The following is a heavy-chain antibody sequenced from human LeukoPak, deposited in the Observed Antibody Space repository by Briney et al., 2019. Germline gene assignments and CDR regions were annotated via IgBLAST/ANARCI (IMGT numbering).Heavy chain of an antibody. Sequence: GGSLRLSCAASGFTFSSYSMNWVRQAPGKGLEWVSSISSSSSYIYYADSVKGRFTISRDNAKNSLYLQMNSLRAEDTAVYYCAKDLVTVAGDWYFDLWGRGTLVTVSS. V-gene: IGHV3-21*01. J-gene: IGHJ2*01. D-gene: IGHD6-19*01. CDR1: GFTFSSYS. CDR2: ISSSSSYI. CDR3: AKDLVTVAGDWYFDL.